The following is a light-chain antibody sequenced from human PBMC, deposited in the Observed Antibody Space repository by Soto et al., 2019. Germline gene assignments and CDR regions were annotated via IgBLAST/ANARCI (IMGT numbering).Light chain of an antibody. V-gene: IGKV3-11*01. CDR1: QSVSNN. J-gene: IGKJ5*01. CDR3: QQRSNWPIT. CDR2: GTS. Sequence: EIVLTQSPATLALSPGERATLSCRASQSVSNNLAWDQQKPGQAPRLLIYGTSNRATGIPARFSGSGSGTDFKHSIISLEPQDFAVYYCQQRSNWPITVGQGTRLEIK.